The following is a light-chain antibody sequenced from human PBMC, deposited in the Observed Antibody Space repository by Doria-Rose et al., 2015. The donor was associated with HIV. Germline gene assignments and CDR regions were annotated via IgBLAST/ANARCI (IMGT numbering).Light chain of an antibody. V-gene: IGKV3-15*01. CDR3: QQYNNWPLYT. CDR2: GAS. J-gene: IGKJ2*01. CDR1: QSVSSN. Sequence: TLSCRVSQSVSSNLAWYQQKPGQAPRLLIYGASTRAIGIPARFSGGGSGTEFTLTISSLQSEDFAVYYCQQYNNWPLYTFGQG.